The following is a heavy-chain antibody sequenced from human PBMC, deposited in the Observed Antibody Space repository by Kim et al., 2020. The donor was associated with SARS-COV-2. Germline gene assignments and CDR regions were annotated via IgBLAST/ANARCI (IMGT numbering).Heavy chain of an antibody. J-gene: IGHJ4*02. CDR1: RGTFSSYA. V-gene: IGHV1-69*13. CDR2: IIPIFGTA. Sequence: SVKVSCKASRGTFSSYAISWVRQAPGQGLEWMGGIIPIFGTANYAQKFQGRVTITADESTSTAYMELSSLRSEDKAVYYCARAGPYYYDSSGPYDYWGQGTLVTVSS. D-gene: IGHD3-22*01. CDR3: ARAGPYYYDSSGPYDY.